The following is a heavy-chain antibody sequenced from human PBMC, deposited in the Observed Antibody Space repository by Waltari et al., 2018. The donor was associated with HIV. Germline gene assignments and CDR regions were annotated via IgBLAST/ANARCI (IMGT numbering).Heavy chain of an antibody. V-gene: IGHV3-53*01. CDR3: ARALTRGLWDS. J-gene: IGHJ4*02. Sequence: VQLVESGGGLIQQGGSLSLSCAASGFSVGDNYMSWVRQAPGKRPEWVSVVYLGGSTDYADSVRGRFTTSRDESKNMLYLQMNSLRAEDTAVYYCARALTRGLWDSWGQGTLVSVSS. CDR2: VYLGGST. D-gene: IGHD2-2*01. CDR1: GFSVGDNY.